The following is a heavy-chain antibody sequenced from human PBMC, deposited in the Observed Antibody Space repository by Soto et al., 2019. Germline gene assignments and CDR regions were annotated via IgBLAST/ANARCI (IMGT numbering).Heavy chain of an antibody. D-gene: IGHD2-21*01. V-gene: IGHV2-5*02. J-gene: IGHJ4*02. CDR2: IYWDGDK. CDR1: GFSLNTGGVG. Sequence: QITLKESGPPLVKPTQTLTLTCTFSGFSLNTGGVGVVWIRQPPGKALEWLAVIYWDGDKRYSPFMKSRLTITKDTSKNQVVLTMTNMDPVDTATYYCAHSPFFGDKLDYWGQGSLVTVSS. CDR3: AHSPFFGDKLDY.